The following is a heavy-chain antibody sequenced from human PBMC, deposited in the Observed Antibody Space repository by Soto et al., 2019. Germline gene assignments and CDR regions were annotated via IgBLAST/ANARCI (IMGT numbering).Heavy chain of an antibody. Sequence: SDTLSLTCTVSGGSISSYYWSWIRPPPGKGLEWIGYIYYSGSTNYNPSLKSRVTISVDTFKNQFSLKLSSVTAADTAVYYCARVGGGYESGYGMDVWGQGTTVTVSS. CDR3: ARVGGGYESGYGMDV. CDR1: GGSISSYY. D-gene: IGHD5-12*01. V-gene: IGHV4-59*01. J-gene: IGHJ6*02. CDR2: IYYSGST.